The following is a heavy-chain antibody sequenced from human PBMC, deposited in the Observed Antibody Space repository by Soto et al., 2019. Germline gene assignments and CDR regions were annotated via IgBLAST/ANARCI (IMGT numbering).Heavy chain of an antibody. CDR3: AKDNGFGESDV. CDR1: GYSFTSHG. J-gene: IGHJ6*02. D-gene: IGHD3-10*01. CDR2: ISAYNGHT. Sequence: QVQLVQSGAEVKKPGASVKVSCKASGYSFTSHGITWVRQAPGQGLEWMGWISAYNGHTNYAQKLQGRVTMTTDTATSTANMELRSLRSEDTAVYYCAKDNGFGESDVWGQGTTVTVSS. V-gene: IGHV1-18*01.